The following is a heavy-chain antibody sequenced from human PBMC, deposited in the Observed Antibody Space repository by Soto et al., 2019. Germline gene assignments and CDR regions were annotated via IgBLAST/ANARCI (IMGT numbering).Heavy chain of an antibody. V-gene: IGHV3-48*03. D-gene: IGHD5-18*01. Sequence: VGSLRLSCASSVFTFSSYEMNWVRQAPGKGLEWVSYISSSGSTIYYADSVKGRFTISRDNAKNSLYLQMNSLRAEDTAVYYCPRDYGLWYFDYWCQGILVTVSS. CDR2: ISSSGSTI. CDR3: PRDYGLWYFDY. CDR1: VFTFSSYE. J-gene: IGHJ4*02.